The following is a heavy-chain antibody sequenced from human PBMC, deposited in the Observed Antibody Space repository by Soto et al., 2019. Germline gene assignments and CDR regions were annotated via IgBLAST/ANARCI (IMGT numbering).Heavy chain of an antibody. V-gene: IGHV1-8*01. CDR1: GYSFTSLD. D-gene: IGHD1-26*01. Sequence: QVQLVQSGAEVREPGASVKVSCKASGYSFTSLDINWVRQTAGQGLEWMGWMQPSTGRTGYAQKFQGRVTTTRYTSINTAYMELTTLTSDDTAFYYCARGVSAGVDYWGQGTLVTVSS. CDR2: MQPSTGRT. J-gene: IGHJ4*02. CDR3: ARGVSAGVDY.